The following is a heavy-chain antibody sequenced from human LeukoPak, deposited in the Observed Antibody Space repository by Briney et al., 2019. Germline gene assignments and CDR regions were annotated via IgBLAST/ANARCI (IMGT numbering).Heavy chain of an antibody. CDR1: GYTFTASY. Sequence: ASVKVSCKASGYTFTASYIHWVRQAPGQGLEWMGWINSDSGGTNYAQNFQGRVTMTRDTSVTTAYMELSGLTSDDTALYYCARSRAFDPWGQGTLVTVSS. CDR3: ARSRAFDP. D-gene: IGHD1-26*01. V-gene: IGHV1-2*02. J-gene: IGHJ5*02. CDR2: INSDSGGT.